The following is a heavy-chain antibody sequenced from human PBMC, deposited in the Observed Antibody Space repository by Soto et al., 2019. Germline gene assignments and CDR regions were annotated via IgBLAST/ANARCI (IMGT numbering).Heavy chain of an antibody. J-gene: IGHJ4*02. CDR3: VRDGIDYYSFDR. Sequence: PGGSLRLSCVGSGFTFSDHHMDWVRQAPGKGLEWVARVRKRNRKNVYTTEYAASVQGRFTISRDDSDNSLFLQMNSLKTEDTAVYYCVRDGIDYYSFDRWGQGTLVTVSS. CDR2: VRKRNRKNVYTT. V-gene: IGHV3-72*01. CDR1: GFTFSDHH. D-gene: IGHD3-22*01.